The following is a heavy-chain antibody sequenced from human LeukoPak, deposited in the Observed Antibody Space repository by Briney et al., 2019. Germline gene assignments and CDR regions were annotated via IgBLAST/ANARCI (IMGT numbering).Heavy chain of an antibody. CDR1: GFTFSSSA. Sequence: GGSLRLSCAASGFTFSSSAMSWVRQAPGKGLEWVSVISNNGGYTYYADSVQGRFTISRDNSKSTLCLQMNSLRAEDTAVYYCAKQLGYCSDGSCYFPYWGQGTLVTVSS. CDR2: ISNNGGYT. J-gene: IGHJ4*02. D-gene: IGHD2-15*01. CDR3: AKQLGYCSDGSCYFPY. V-gene: IGHV3-23*01.